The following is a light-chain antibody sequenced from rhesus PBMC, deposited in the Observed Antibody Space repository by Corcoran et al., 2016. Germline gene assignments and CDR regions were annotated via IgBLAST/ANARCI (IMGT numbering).Light chain of an antibody. CDR3: QQYYSDPLT. CDR2: SAE. V-gene: IGKV1-46*01. J-gene: IGKJ4*01. Sequence: DIQMTQSPSSLSASVGDTVTITCRASQSFSSSLAWYQQKPGKALKLLIYSAESLQSGVPSRFSGSKSGTDFTLTISSRQPEDIATYYCQQYYSDPLTFGGGTKVELK. CDR1: QSFSSS.